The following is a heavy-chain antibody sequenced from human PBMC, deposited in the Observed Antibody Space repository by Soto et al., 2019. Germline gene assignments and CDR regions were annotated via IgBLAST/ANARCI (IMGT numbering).Heavy chain of an antibody. D-gene: IGHD4-4*01. CDR3: SKQPLTVPLRFDY. CDR2: ISSSSGST. Sequence: EVQLLEAGGGLVQPGGSLRLSCAASGFTFSTYAMAWVRQAPGKGLEWVSSISSSSGSTFYADSVKGRFTISRDNSENTLSLQMNSLRAEDTAVYYCSKQPLTVPLRFDYWGQGTLVTVSS. V-gene: IGHV3-23*01. J-gene: IGHJ4*02. CDR1: GFTFSTYA.